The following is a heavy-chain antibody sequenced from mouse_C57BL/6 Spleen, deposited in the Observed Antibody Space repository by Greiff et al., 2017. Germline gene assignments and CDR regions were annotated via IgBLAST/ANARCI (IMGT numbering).Heavy chain of an antibody. CDR2: IRSKSNNYAT. J-gene: IGHJ4*01. D-gene: IGHD2-3*01. Sequence: EVTVVESGGGLVQPKGSLTLSCAASGFSFNTYAMNWVRQAPGKGLEWVARIRSKSNNYATYYADSVKDRFTITRDDSESMLYLQMNNLKAEDTAMYYCVRHDGYLSYYAMDYWGQGTSVTVSS. V-gene: IGHV10-1*01. CDR3: VRHDGYLSYYAMDY. CDR1: GFSFNTYA.